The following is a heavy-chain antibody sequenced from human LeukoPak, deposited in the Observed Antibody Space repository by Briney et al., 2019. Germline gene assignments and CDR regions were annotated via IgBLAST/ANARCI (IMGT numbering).Heavy chain of an antibody. Sequence: ASVKVSCKASGYTFNTYGMDWVRQAPGQGLEWMGWISAYNGNTNYAQKLQGRVTMTTDTSTSTAYMELRSLRSDDTAVYYCARGSSSWYNYYYMDVWGKGTTVTVSS. D-gene: IGHD6-13*01. CDR1: GYTFNTYG. CDR2: ISAYNGNT. J-gene: IGHJ6*03. V-gene: IGHV1-18*01. CDR3: ARGSSSWYNYYYMDV.